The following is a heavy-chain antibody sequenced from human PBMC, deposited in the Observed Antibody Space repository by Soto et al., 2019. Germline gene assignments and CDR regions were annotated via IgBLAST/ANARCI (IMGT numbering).Heavy chain of an antibody. V-gene: IGHV3-30-3*01. Sequence: LRLSCAASGFTFSSYAMHWVRQAPGKGLEWVAVISYDGSNKYYADSVKDRFTISRDNSKNTLYLQMNSLRAEDTAVYYCARDSGPYYDFWSGYYRMPTNWFDPWGQGTLVTVSS. CDR1: GFTFSSYA. D-gene: IGHD3-3*01. CDR2: ISYDGSNK. J-gene: IGHJ5*02. CDR3: ARDSGPYYDFWSGYYRMPTNWFDP.